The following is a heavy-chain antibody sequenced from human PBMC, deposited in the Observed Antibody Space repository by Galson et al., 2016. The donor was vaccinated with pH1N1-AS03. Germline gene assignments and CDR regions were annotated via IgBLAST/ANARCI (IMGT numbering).Heavy chain of an antibody. CDR3: ARIRGYSYYFDY. J-gene: IGHJ4*02. CDR2: IVWVDDK. V-gene: IGHV2-70*18. Sequence: PALVKPTQTLTLTCTFSGFSLDSLDVNVAWVRQPPGKPLEWLARIVWVDDKDYSTSLKTRLTISQDTSKNQVVLTMTNMDPVDTATYYCARIRGYSYYFDYWGQGTLVTVSS. D-gene: IGHD5-18*01. CDR1: GFSLDSLDVN.